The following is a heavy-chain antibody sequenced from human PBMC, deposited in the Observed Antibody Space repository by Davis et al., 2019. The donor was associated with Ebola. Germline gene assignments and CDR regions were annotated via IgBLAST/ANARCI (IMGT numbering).Heavy chain of an antibody. J-gene: IGHJ6*02. CDR1: AYSFTTYW. D-gene: IGHD6-6*01. V-gene: IGHV5-51*01. CDR3: ARRAEQLVGALDV. Sequence: KVSCKGSAYSFTTYWIAWVRHMPGQGLEWMGIIYPGDSDTRYSPSFQGQVTISADKSINTAYLQWSSLKASDTAIYYCARRAEQLVGALDVWGQGTTGIVS. CDR2: IYPGDSDT.